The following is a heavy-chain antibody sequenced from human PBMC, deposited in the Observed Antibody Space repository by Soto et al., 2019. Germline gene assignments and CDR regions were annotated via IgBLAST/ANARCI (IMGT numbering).Heavy chain of an antibody. J-gene: IGHJ5*02. V-gene: IGHV4-59*01. CDR3: ARVTYSSGWFHWFDP. D-gene: IGHD6-19*01. CDR2: IYYSGST. Sequence: SETLSLTCTVSGGSISSYYWSWIRQPPGKGLEWIGYIYYSGSTNYNPSLKSRVTISVDTSKNQFSLKLSSVTAADTAVYYCARVTYSSGWFHWFDPWGQGTLVTVSS. CDR1: GGSISSYY.